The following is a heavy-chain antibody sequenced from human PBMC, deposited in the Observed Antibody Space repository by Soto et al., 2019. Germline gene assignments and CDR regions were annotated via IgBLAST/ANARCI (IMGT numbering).Heavy chain of an antibody. CDR2: IYYNGRT. CDR3: ARDRVTTQRFYDY. CDR1: GGSVSSVTYY. J-gene: IGHJ4*01. V-gene: IGHV4-61*01. Sequence: PSETLSLTCSVSGGSVSSVTYYWSWIRQPPGKGLEWIGYIYYNGRTTYNPSLESRVTMSVDTSKNQFSLKLTSVTAADTAVYYCARDRVTTQRFYDYWGRGTLVTVSS. D-gene: IGHD2-21*02.